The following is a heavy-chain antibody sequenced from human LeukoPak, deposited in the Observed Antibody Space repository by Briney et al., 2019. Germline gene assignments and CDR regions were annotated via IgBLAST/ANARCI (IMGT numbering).Heavy chain of an antibody. J-gene: IGHJ3*02. CDR3: ARGGLYWHI. Sequence: GGALRLSCAASGSTLSTYWMSWVRQAPGKGREWVANIKQDGSEKNYVDSVKGRFTLSRDIARNSLYLQMDSLSAEDTALYYCARGGLYWHIWGQGTMVTVSS. CDR2: IKQDGSEK. CDR1: GSTLSTYW. V-gene: IGHV3-7*04. D-gene: IGHD2-15*01.